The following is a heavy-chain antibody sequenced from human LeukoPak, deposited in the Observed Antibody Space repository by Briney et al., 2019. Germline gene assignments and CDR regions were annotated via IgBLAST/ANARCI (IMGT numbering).Heavy chain of an antibody. D-gene: IGHD1-26*01. Sequence: GASVKVSCKASGGTFSSYAISRVRQAPGQGLECMGRIIPIFGTANYAQKFQVRVTITTDESTSTAYMELSSLRSEDTAVYYCAAQRGPVIYSGSPGAFDIWGQGTMVTVSS. CDR3: AAQRGPVIYSGSPGAFDI. V-gene: IGHV1-69*05. J-gene: IGHJ3*02. CDR2: IIPIFGTA. CDR1: GGTFSSYA.